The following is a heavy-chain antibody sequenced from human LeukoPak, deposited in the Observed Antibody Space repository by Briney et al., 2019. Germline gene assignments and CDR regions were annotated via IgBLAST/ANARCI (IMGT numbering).Heavy chain of an antibody. J-gene: IGHJ4*02. D-gene: IGHD1-26*01. V-gene: IGHV4-39*02. CDR2: IYDSGNT. CDR3: ARDTDEDNSGSYFDY. CDR1: GGSISSSSYY. Sequence: PSETLSLTCTVSGGSISSSSYYWGWIRQPPGKGLEWIGSIYDSGNTYYNPSLKSRVIISVDTSKNQFSLKLSSVTAADTAVYYCARDTDEDNSGSYFDYWGQGTLVTVSS.